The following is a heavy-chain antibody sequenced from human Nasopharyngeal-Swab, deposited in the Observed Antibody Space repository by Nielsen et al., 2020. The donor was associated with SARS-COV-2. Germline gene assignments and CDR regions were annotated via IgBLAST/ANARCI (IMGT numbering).Heavy chain of an antibody. Sequence: SETLSLTCTAPGAPITASYWSGIRQPPGKGLEWIGYIYYSGETNYNPSLKSQLTMSLDMSKNQITLNLRSVTAADTAVYFCARSTYYFGAGSSYNYYFDNWGQGTLVTVSS. CDR3: ARSTYYFGAGSSYNYYFDN. CDR2: IYYSGET. J-gene: IGHJ4*02. CDR1: GAPITASY. V-gene: IGHV4-59*08. D-gene: IGHD3-10*01.